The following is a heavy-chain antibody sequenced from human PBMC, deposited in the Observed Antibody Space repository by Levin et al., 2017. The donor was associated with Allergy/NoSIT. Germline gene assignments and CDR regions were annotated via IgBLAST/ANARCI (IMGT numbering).Heavy chain of an antibody. CDR1: GGSISSYY. CDR3: ARWFGEIRQYNWFDP. CDR2: IYYSGST. D-gene: IGHD3-10*01. J-gene: IGHJ5*02. V-gene: IGHV4-59*01. Sequence: PSQTLSLTCTVSGGSISSYYWSWIRQPPGKGLEWIGYIYYSGSTNYNPSLKSRVTISVDTSKNQFSLKLSSVTAADTAVYYCARWFGEIRQYNWFDPWGQGTLVTVSS.